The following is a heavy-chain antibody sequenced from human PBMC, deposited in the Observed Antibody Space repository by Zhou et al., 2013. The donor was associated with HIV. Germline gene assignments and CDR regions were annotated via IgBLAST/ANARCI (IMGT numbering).Heavy chain of an antibody. J-gene: IGHJ1*01. D-gene: IGHD4-17*01. CDR3: ARAPGSYGDYAEYFQH. CDR1: GGTFSIYA. Sequence: VQLVQSGAEVKKPGSSVKVSCKASGGTFSIYAVSWVRQAPGQGLEWMGGIIPIFGTVNYAQKFQGRVTLTTDESTSTAYMDLSSLGSDDTAVYYCARAPGSYGDYAEYFQHWGQGTLVHRLL. V-gene: IGHV1-69*05. CDR2: IIPIFGTV.